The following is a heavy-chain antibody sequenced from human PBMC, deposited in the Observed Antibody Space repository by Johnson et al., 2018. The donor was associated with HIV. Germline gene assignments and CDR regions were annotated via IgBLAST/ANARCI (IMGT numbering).Heavy chain of an antibody. CDR2: IRYDGSNK. CDR1: GFTFTNAW. Sequence: QVQLVESGGGLVKPGGSLRLSCAASGFTFTNAWMTWVRQAPGKGLEWVAFIRYDGSNKYYADSVTGRFTLSRDNSTNTLELQMNSLTAEDTAVYYCARECSGGSGYPVDHADCDSWGQGTVGTVAS. J-gene: IGHJ3*02. V-gene: IGHV3-30*02. CDR3: ARECSGGSGYPVDHADCDS. D-gene: IGHD2-15*01.